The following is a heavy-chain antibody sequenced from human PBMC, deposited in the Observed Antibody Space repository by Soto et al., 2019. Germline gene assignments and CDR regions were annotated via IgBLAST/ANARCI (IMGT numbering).Heavy chain of an antibody. CDR1: GFTFSNAW. D-gene: IGHD7-27*01. V-gene: IGHV3-15*01. CDR2: IKSKTDGGTT. CDR3: TTDRRITEDLEGGAFDI. Sequence: GGSLRLSCAASGFTFSNAWMSWVRQAPGKGLEWVGRIKSKTDGGTTDYAAPVKGRFTISRDDSKNTLYLQMNSLKTEDTAVYDCTTDRRITEDLEGGAFDIWGQGTMVTVSS. J-gene: IGHJ3*02.